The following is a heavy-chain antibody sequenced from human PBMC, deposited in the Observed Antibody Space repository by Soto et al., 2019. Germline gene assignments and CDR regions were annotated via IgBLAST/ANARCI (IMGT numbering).Heavy chain of an antibody. V-gene: IGHV1-69*08. Sequence: SMKVSCKASGGTFSSYTISWVRQAPGQGLEWMGRIIPILGKTKYAQKIQGRVTITTDKTKSTTYKELSSLRSEDTAVYYCAREGGYCSGGSCDDAFDIWGQGTMVTVSS. CDR2: IIPILGKT. J-gene: IGHJ3*02. CDR1: GGTFSSYT. CDR3: AREGGYCSGGSCDDAFDI. D-gene: IGHD2-15*01.